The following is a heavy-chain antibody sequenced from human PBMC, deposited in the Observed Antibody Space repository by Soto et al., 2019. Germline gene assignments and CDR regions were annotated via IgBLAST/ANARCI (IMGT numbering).Heavy chain of an antibody. Sequence: QVQLVQSGAEVKKPGSSVKVSCKASGGTFSSYAISWVRQAPGQGLEWMGGIIPIFGTANYAQKFQGRVTITADKSKSTGYMELSSLRSEDTAVYYCARDRTPRYSSGWLQYYYYYGMDVWGQGTTVTVSS. CDR1: GGTFSSYA. CDR2: IIPIFGTA. V-gene: IGHV1-69*06. CDR3: ARDRTPRYSSGWLQYYYYYGMDV. D-gene: IGHD6-13*01. J-gene: IGHJ6*02.